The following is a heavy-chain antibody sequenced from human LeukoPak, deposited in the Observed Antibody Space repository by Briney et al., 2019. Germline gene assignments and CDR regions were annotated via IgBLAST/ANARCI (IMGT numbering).Heavy chain of an antibody. CDR2: INPNSGGT. V-gene: IGHV1-2*02. D-gene: IGHD6-13*01. CDR1: GYTFTGYY. J-gene: IGHJ4*02. Sequence: ASVKVSCKASGYTFTGYYMHWVRQAPGQGLEWMGWINPNSGGTNYAQKFQGRVTMTRDTSISTAYMELSRLRSDDTAVYYCARDGMGIAAAGIFDYWGQGTLVTVSS. CDR3: ARDGMGIAAAGIFDY.